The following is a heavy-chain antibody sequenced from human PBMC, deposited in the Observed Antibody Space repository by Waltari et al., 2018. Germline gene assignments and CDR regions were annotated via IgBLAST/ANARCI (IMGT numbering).Heavy chain of an antibody. D-gene: IGHD2-15*01. V-gene: IGHV4-39*01. J-gene: IGHJ4*02. CDR3: VRHARTTSGGKHFDH. CDR2: MYYSGST. CDR1: GDSISSSIYY. Sequence: QLQLQESGPGLVKASETLSLTCTVSGDSISSSIYYWGWVRQLPGKRLEWIGNMYYSGSTYYNPSLKSRVTISGDTSKSQFSLKLSSVTAADTSMYYCVRHARTTSGGKHFDHWGQGMLVTVSP.